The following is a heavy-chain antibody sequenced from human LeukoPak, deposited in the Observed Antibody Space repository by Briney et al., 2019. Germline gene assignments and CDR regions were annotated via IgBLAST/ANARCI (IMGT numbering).Heavy chain of an antibody. D-gene: IGHD3-3*01. CDR2: IYYSGYI. CDR1: GGSINNYY. Sequence: SETLSLTCTVSGGSINNYYLSWIRQPPGKGLEWIGYIYYSGYITYNPSLKSRVTISVDTSKNQFSLKLSSVTAADTAVYYCARAPIFGVVIINWGQGTLVTVSS. J-gene: IGHJ4*02. CDR3: ARAPIFGVVIIN. V-gene: IGHV4-59*08.